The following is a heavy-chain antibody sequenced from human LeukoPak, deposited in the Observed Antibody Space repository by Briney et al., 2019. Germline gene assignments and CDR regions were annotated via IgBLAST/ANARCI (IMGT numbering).Heavy chain of an antibody. CDR1: GYTLTELS. CDR3: AREGDVVVPASAFDP. Sequence: GASVKVSCKVSGYTLTELSMHWVRQAPGKRLEWMGGFDPEDGETIYAQKFQGRVTMTRDTSISTAYMELSRLRSDDTAVYYCAREGDVVVPASAFDPWGQGTLVTVSS. V-gene: IGHV1-24*01. D-gene: IGHD2-2*01. J-gene: IGHJ5*02. CDR2: FDPEDGET.